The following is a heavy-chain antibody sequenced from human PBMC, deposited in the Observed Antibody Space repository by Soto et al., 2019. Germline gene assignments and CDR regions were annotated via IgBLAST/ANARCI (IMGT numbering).Heavy chain of an antibody. Sequence: SLRLSCAASGFKFSNYAMSWVRQAPGKGLEWVSLITATGGGTYYADSVKGRFTISRDNSHNTLYLQVHSLTAEDTAVYYCAKDRRAGGNSAFYFDFWGQGAQVTVSS. D-gene: IGHD3-16*01. CDR1: GFKFSNYA. J-gene: IGHJ4*02. CDR3: AKDRRAGGNSAFYFDF. V-gene: IGHV3-23*01. CDR2: ITATGGGT.